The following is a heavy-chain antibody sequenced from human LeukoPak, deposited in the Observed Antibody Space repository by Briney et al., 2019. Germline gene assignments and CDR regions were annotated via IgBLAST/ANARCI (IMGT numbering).Heavy chain of an antibody. CDR2: VSYSGSA. Sequence: SETLSLTCSVSGGSISSYYWSWIRQPPGKGLEWIGCVSYSGSANYNPSLRGRVTISIDTSKNQFSLKLSSVTAADTAVYYCASSPRGTEYFHHWGQGTLVTVSS. D-gene: IGHD3-10*01. V-gene: IGHV4-59*08. CDR3: ASSPRGTEYFHH. CDR1: GGSISSYY. J-gene: IGHJ1*01.